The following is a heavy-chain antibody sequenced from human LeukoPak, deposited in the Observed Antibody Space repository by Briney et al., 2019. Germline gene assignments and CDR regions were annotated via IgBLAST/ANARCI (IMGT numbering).Heavy chain of an antibody. D-gene: IGHD3-10*01. CDR3: ARAFYGSGSYSLYYGMDV. J-gene: IGHJ6*02. V-gene: IGHV6-1*01. CDR1: GDSVSSNSAA. Sequence: SQTLSLTCAISGDSVSSNSAAWNWIRQSPSRGLEWPGRTYYRSKWYNDYAVSVKSRITINPDTSKNQFSLQLNSVTPEDTAVYYCARAFYGSGSYSLYYGMDVWGQGTTVTVSS. CDR2: TYYRSKWYN.